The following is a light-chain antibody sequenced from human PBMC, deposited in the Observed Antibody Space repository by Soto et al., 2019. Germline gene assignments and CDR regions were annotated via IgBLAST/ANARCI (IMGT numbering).Light chain of an antibody. CDR3: HQYNSRPPGT. Sequence: EILLPQSPAILYVSTGERATLSCRASQSISRSLAWYQQKPGQATRLLISDASTRANGIPARFSGSGSGTEFTLTISSLQSEDFALYYCHQYNSRPPGTFGQGTKVDI. J-gene: IGKJ2*01. CDR2: DAS. CDR1: QSISRS. V-gene: IGKV3-15*01.